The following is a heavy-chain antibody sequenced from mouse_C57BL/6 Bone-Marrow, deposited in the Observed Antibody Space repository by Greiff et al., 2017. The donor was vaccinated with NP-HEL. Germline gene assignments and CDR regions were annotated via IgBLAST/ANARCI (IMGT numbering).Heavy chain of an antibody. CDR3: ARRRLLRGFDY. Sequence: DVKLQESGPGLVKPSQSLSLTCSVTGYSITSGYYWNWIRQFPGNKLEWMGYISYDGSNNYNPSLKNRISITRDTSKNQFFLKLNSVTTEDTATYYCARRRLLRGFDYWGQGTTLTVSS. CDR1: GYSITSGYY. CDR2: ISYDGSN. D-gene: IGHD1-1*01. V-gene: IGHV3-6*01. J-gene: IGHJ2*01.